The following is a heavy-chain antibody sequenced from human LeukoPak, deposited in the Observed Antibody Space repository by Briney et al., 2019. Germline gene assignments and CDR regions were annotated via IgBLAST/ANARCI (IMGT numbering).Heavy chain of an antibody. CDR2: IYTSGST. Sequence: PSETLSLTCAVSGGSISSYYWSWIRQPAGKGLEWIGRIYTSGSTNYNPSLKSRVTMSVDTSKNQFSLKLSSVTAADTAVYYCASDGRRGLIEAVAGLANWGQGTLVTVSS. CDR3: ASDGRRGLIEAVAGLAN. V-gene: IGHV4-4*07. CDR1: GGSISSYY. D-gene: IGHD6-19*01. J-gene: IGHJ4*02.